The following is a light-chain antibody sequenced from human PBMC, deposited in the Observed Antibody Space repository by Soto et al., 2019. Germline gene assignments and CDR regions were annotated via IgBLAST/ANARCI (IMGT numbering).Light chain of an antibody. Sequence: QSVLTQPPSASGTPGQRVTISCSGSRSNIGNNAVSWYQQLPGTAPKLLIYNNNQRPSGVLARFSDAKSGTSSSLAIRGLQSEDEADYYCAAWDDSLNARGVFGGGTKLTVL. J-gene: IGLJ3*02. CDR1: RSNIGNNA. V-gene: IGLV1-44*01. CDR3: AAWDDSLNARGV. CDR2: NNN.